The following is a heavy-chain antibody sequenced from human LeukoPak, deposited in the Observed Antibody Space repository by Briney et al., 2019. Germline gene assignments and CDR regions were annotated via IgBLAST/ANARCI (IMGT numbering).Heavy chain of an antibody. D-gene: IGHD6-6*01. V-gene: IGHV4-59*11. CDR2: IYSSGNT. Sequence: NTSETLSLICTVSRGSITSLNGKSIRQSPEKGLEWIGYIYSSGNTKYSPSLKSRVTISIDTSKNQFSLTLSSVTAADPAVYSCARSGANAVVLGWFDPWGQGTLVTVSS. CDR1: RGSITSLN. CDR3: ARSGANAVVLGWFDP. J-gene: IGHJ5*02.